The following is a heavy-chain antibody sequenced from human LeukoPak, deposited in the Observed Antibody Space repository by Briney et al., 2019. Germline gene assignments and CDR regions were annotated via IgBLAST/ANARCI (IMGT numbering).Heavy chain of an antibody. CDR2: MHPGNGNT. D-gene: IGHD2-21*02. V-gene: IGHV1-2*02. J-gene: IGHJ4*02. CDR3: AREGSYCVGGDCYSFDF. Sequence: ASVKVSCKASGYRFISNYIQWVRQAPGLGPEWMGWMHPGNGNTRYAEKFQGSVTMTRDTSINTAYMHLSSLRSDDTAVYYCAREGSYCVGGDCYSFDFWGQGTLITVSS. CDR1: GYRFISNY.